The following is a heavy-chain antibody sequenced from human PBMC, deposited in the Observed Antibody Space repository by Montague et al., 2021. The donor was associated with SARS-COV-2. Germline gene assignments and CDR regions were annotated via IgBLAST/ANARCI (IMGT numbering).Heavy chain of an antibody. CDR3: ARGFRQLVLFDYYYYGMDV. Sequence: TLPLTCTVSLRCMSRGSHSRSWIAHPARTVPKWIGRPYTSGSTNYNPSLKSRVTISVDTSKNQFSLKLSSVTAADTAVYYCARGFRQLVLFDYYYYGMDVWGQGTTVTVSS. J-gene: IGHJ6*02. CDR1: LRCMSRGSHS. V-gene: IGHV4-61*02. D-gene: IGHD6-13*01. CDR2: PYTSGST.